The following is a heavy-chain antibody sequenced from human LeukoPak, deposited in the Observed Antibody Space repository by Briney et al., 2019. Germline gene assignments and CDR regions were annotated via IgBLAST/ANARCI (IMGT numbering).Heavy chain of an antibody. J-gene: IGHJ6*03. CDR3: ASSRFLSYYYYYYMDV. V-gene: IGHV1-69*02. CDR2: IIPILGIA. D-gene: IGHD2/OR15-2a*01. Sequence: SVKVSCKASGGTFSSYTISWVRQAPGQGLEWMGRIIPILGIANYAQKFQGRVTITADKSTSTAYMELSSLRSEDTAVYYCASSRFLSYYYYYYMDVWGKGTTVTVSS. CDR1: GGTFSSYT.